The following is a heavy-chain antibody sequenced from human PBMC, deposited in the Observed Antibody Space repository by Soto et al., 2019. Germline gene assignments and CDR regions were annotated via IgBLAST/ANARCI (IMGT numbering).Heavy chain of an antibody. D-gene: IGHD6-13*01. Sequence: GGSLRLSCAASGFTFSNAWMSWVRQAPGNGLEWVGRIKSKTDGGTTDYAAPVKGRFTIPRDDSKNTLYLQMNSLKTEDTAVYYCTTDYSSSWYSGFDYWGQGTLVTVSS. V-gene: IGHV3-15*01. CDR1: GFTFSNAW. CDR3: TTDYSSSWYSGFDY. CDR2: IKSKTDGGTT. J-gene: IGHJ4*02.